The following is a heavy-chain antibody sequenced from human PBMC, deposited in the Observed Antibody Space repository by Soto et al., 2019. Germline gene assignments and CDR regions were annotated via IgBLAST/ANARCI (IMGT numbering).Heavy chain of an antibody. V-gene: IGHV3-23*01. CDR2: ISGSGGST. J-gene: IGHJ3*02. CDR1: GFTFSSYA. CDR3: AKGFDLYSGGYWGDAFDI. Sequence: GGSLRLSCAASGFTFSSYAMSWVRQAPGKGLEWVSAISGSGGSTYYADSVKGRFTISRDNSKNTLYLQMNSLRAEDTAVYYCAKGFDLYSGGYWGDAFDIWGQGTMVTVS. D-gene: IGHD1-26*01.